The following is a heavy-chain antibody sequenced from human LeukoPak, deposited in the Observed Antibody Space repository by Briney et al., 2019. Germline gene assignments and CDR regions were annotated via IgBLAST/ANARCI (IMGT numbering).Heavy chain of an antibody. J-gene: IGHJ6*02. D-gene: IGHD3-3*01. CDR3: ARASSPYDFWSGYYMHYYGMDV. Sequence: PGGSLRLSCAASGFTFSSYWMSWVRQAPGKGLEWVANIKQDGSEKYYVDSVKGRFTISRDNAKNSLYLQMNSLRAEDTAVYYCARASSPYDFWSGYYMHYYGMDVWGQGTTVTVPS. CDR1: GFTFSSYW. V-gene: IGHV3-7*01. CDR2: IKQDGSEK.